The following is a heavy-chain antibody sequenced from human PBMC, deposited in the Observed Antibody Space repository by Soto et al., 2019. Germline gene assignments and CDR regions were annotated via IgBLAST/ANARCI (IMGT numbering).Heavy chain of an antibody. CDR1: GYTFTSYG. CDR2: ISAYNGNT. Sequence: QVQLVQSGAEVKKPGASVKVSCKASGYTFTSYGISWVRHAPGQGLEWMGWISAYNGNTNYAQKLQGRVTMTTDTSTSTAYMELRSLRSDDTAVYYCARDMGKLPYSSSPSVWYFDYWGQGTLVTVSS. CDR3: ARDMGKLPYSSSPSVWYFDY. D-gene: IGHD6-6*01. J-gene: IGHJ4*02. V-gene: IGHV1-18*01.